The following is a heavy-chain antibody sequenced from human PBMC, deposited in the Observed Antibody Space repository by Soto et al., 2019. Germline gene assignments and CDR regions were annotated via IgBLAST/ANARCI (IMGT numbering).Heavy chain of an antibody. D-gene: IGHD3-22*01. J-gene: IGHJ4*02. Sequence: SETLSLTCTVSGGSISSYYWSRIRQPPGKGLEWIGYIYYSGSTNYNPSLKSRVTISVDTSKNQFSLKLSSVTAADTAVYYCARVVSYDSSGYFPLNDYYFDYWGQGTLVTVSS. CDR3: ARVVSYDSSGYFPLNDYYFDY. CDR1: GGSISSYY. CDR2: IYYSGST. V-gene: IGHV4-59*01.